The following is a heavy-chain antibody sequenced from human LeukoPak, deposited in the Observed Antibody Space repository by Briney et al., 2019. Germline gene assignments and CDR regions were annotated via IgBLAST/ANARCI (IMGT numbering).Heavy chain of an antibody. J-gene: IGHJ2*01. D-gene: IGHD2-2*02. Sequence: SETLSLTCTVSGGSISSYYWSWIRQPPGKGLEWIGYIYYSGSTNYNPSLKSRVTISVDTSKNQFSLKLSSVTAADTAVYYCARVIYTNWYFDLWGRGTLVTVSS. V-gene: IGHV4-59*01. CDR1: GGSISSYY. CDR3: ARVIYTNWYFDL. CDR2: IYYSGST.